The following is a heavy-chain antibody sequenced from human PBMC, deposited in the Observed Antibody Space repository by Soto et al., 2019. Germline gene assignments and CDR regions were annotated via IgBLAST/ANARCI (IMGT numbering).Heavy chain of an antibody. V-gene: IGHV1-69*05. D-gene: IGHD5-18*01. CDR2: IVPIVDTS. J-gene: IGHJ4*02. Sequence: QGQLVQSGAEVRPPASSVKVSCKTSGGTFSSYAISWVLQAPGQGLEWMGGIVPIVDTSTYAQKFQGTVTITPDESTATSSRELSILRSDETAIYYCVRVVSIPGYRDHWGQGTLVTSSS. CDR1: GGTFSSYA. CDR3: VRVVSIPGYRDH.